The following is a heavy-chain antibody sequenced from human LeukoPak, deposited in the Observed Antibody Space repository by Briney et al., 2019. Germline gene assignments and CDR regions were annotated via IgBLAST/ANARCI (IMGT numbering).Heavy chain of an antibody. Sequence: SVKVSCKASGGTFSSYTISWVRQAPGQGLEWMGRIIPILGIANYAHKFQGRVTITADKSTSTAYMELSSLRSENTAVYYCAREDYYDRDRPLDYWGQGTLVTVSS. D-gene: IGHD3-22*01. CDR1: GGTFSSYT. CDR3: AREDYYDRDRPLDY. J-gene: IGHJ4*02. V-gene: IGHV1-69*04. CDR2: IIPILGIA.